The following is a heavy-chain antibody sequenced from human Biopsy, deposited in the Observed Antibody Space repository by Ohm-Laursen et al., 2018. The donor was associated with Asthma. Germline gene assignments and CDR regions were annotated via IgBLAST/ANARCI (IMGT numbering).Heavy chain of an antibody. CDR2: ISWNSGSI. CDR3: AKATLGDIGKDY. J-gene: IGHJ4*02. Sequence: SLRLSCAASGFTFSSYGMHWVRQAPGKGLEWVSGISWNSGSIGYADSVKGRFTISRDNAKNSLYLQMNSLRVEDTALYYCAKATLGDIGKDYWGQGTLVTVSS. D-gene: IGHD2-21*01. V-gene: IGHV3-9*01. CDR1: GFTFSSYG.